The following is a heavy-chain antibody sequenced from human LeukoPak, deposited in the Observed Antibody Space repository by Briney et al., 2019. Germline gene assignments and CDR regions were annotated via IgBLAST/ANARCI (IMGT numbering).Heavy chain of an antibody. CDR2: IIPIFGTA. J-gene: IGHJ6*02. Sequence: ASVKVSCKAPGGTFSSYAISWVRQAPGQGLEWMGGIIPIFGTANYAQKFQGRVTITADESTSTAYMELSSLRSGDTAVYYCAREWYYGMDVWGQGTTVTVSS. CDR3: AREWYYGMDV. V-gene: IGHV1-69*13. CDR1: GGTFSSYA.